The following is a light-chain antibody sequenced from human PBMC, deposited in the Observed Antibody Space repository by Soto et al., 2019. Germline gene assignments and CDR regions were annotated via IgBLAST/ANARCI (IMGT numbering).Light chain of an antibody. Sequence: EIVMTQSPATLSVSPGERATLFCRASQSVRNKLAWYQQKPGQAPRLLIYGARSRATGVPDRFSGSGSGTDFSLTISRLEPEDFAVYYCQQYGSSPQTFGQGNKVDIK. J-gene: IGKJ1*01. CDR1: QSVRNK. CDR2: GAR. CDR3: QQYGSSPQT. V-gene: IGKV3-20*01.